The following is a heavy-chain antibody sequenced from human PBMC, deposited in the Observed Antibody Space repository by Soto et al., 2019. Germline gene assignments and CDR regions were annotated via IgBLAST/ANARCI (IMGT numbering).Heavy chain of an antibody. Sequence: QVQLVQSGAEVKKPGASVKVSCKASGYTFTSYAMHWVRQAPGQRLEWMGWINAGNGNTKYSQKLQGRVTITRDTSASTDYMEVSSLRSEDTAVYYCARVSGIAVAEVWGQGTLVTVSS. CDR1: GYTFTSYA. V-gene: IGHV1-3*01. J-gene: IGHJ4*02. CDR2: INAGNGNT. CDR3: ARVSGIAVAEV. D-gene: IGHD6-19*01.